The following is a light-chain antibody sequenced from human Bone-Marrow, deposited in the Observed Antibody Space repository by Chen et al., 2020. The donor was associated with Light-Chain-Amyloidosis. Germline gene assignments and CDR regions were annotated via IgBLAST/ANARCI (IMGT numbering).Light chain of an antibody. V-gene: IGLV3-25*03. Sequence: SYELTQPPSVSVSPGQRARITCSGDALPKQYAYWYQQKPGQAPVVVIYKDSKRPSGIPERISGSSSGTTVTLTISGVQAEDEAHYYCQSADSSGSYQVFGGGTKLTVV. CDR2: KDS. CDR3: QSADSSGSYQV. J-gene: IGLJ3*02. CDR1: ALPKQY.